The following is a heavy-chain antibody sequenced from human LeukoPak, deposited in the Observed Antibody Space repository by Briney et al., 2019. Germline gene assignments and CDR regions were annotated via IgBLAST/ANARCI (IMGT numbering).Heavy chain of an antibody. Sequence: SGRPLRLSCEASGFTFSSYWMSWVRQAPGKGLEWVANIKQDGGEKYYVDSVKGRFTISRDNAKNSLYLQMNSLRAEDTAVYYCARDRYISRSWGYDFDYWGQGTLVTVSS. V-gene: IGHV3-7*01. CDR3: ARDRYISRSWGYDFDY. D-gene: IGHD6-13*01. J-gene: IGHJ4*02. CDR1: GFTFSSYW. CDR2: IKQDGGEK.